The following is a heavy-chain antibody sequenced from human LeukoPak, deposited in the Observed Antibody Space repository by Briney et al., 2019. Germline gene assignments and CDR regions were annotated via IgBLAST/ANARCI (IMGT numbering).Heavy chain of an antibody. V-gene: IGHV3-48*01. J-gene: IGHJ4*02. CDR2: ISSSSSTI. CDR3: ARDDYYDSSGYYYLIY. Sequence: PGGSLRLSCAASGFTFSSYSVNWVRQAPGKGLEWVSYISSSSSTIYYADSVKGRFTISRDNAKNSLYLQMNSLRAEDTAVYYCARDDYYDSSGYYYLIYWGQGTLVTVSS. CDR1: GFTFSSYS. D-gene: IGHD3-22*01.